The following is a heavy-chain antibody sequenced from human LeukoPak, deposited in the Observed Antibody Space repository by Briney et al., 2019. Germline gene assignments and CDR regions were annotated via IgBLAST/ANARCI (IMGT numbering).Heavy chain of an antibody. V-gene: IGHV3-64*01. CDR1: GFTFSSYA. CDR3: ARVAGPGNFDF. D-gene: IGHD3-10*01. J-gene: IGHJ4*02. Sequence: PGGSLRLSCAASGFTFSSYAMHWVRQAPGKGLDYVSAISTNGGSTYYANSVKGRFTISRDNSKNTLYLQMGSLRAEDMAVYYCARVAGPGNFDFWGQGTLVTVSS. CDR2: ISTNGGST.